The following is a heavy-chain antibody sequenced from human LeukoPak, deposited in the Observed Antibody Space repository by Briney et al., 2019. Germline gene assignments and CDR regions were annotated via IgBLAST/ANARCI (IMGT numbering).Heavy chain of an antibody. V-gene: IGHV3-21*04. Sequence: GVSLRLSCAASGFTFSTYSMNWLRQAPGQGLKWVSSISSSSIYIYYADSVKGRFTISRDSSKNTLYVQMNSLRADDTAVYYCAKIMALYCSGGSCNEIDYWGQGTLVTVSS. D-gene: IGHD2-15*01. CDR3: AKIMALYCSGGSCNEIDY. CDR1: GFTFSTYS. J-gene: IGHJ4*02. CDR2: ISSSSIYI.